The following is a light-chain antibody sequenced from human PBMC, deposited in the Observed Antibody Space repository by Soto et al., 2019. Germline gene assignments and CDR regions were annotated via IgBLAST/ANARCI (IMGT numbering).Light chain of an antibody. CDR1: QSISSY. Sequence: DIQMTQSPSSLSASLGDRVTITCRASQSISSYLNWYQQKPGKAPKLLIYAASSLQSGVPSRFSGSGSGTDFTRTISSLQPEDFATYYCQQSYSTPRTFGQGTKVEIK. V-gene: IGKV1-39*01. J-gene: IGKJ1*01. CDR2: AAS. CDR3: QQSYSTPRT.